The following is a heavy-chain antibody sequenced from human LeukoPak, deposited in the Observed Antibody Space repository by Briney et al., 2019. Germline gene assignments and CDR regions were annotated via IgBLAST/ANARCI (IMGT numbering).Heavy chain of an antibody. V-gene: IGHV5-51*01. CDR2: IYPGDSDT. CDR1: GYSFTSYW. Sequence: GASVKVSCKGSGYSFTSYWIGWVRQMPGKGLEWMGIIYPGDSDTRYSPSFQGQVTISADKSISTAYLQWSSLKASDTAMYYCARQPVATEPFDYWGQGTLVTVSS. D-gene: IGHD5-12*01. CDR3: ARQPVATEPFDY. J-gene: IGHJ4*02.